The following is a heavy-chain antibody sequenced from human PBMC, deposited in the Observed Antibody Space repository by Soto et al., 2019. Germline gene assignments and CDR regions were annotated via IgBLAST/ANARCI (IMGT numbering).Heavy chain of an antibody. CDR3: ARDLSRGITMIGLEINF. D-gene: IGHD3-22*01. CDR1: GFTFRSYA. CDR2: ISYDGSNK. Sequence: GGSLRLSCEASGFTFRSYAMHWVRQAPGKGLELVAIISYDGSNKYYGESVKGRFTISRDNSKNTVSLQMSSLRVDDTAVYYCARDLSRGITMIGLEINFWGQGTTVTVYS. J-gene: IGHJ4*02. V-gene: IGHV3-30*04.